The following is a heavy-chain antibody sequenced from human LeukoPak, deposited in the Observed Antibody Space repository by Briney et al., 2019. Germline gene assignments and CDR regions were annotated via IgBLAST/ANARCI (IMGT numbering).Heavy chain of an antibody. CDR3: ARTTWIAVADYWYFDL. D-gene: IGHD6-19*01. CDR2: INHSGST. J-gene: IGHJ2*01. Sequence: SQTLSLTCTVSGGSISSGGYYWSWIRQPPGKGLEWIGEINHSGSTNYNPSLKSRVTISVDTSKNQFSLKLSSVTAADTAVYYCARTTWIAVADYWYFDLWGRGTLVTVSS. CDR1: GGSISSGGYY. V-gene: IGHV4-61*08.